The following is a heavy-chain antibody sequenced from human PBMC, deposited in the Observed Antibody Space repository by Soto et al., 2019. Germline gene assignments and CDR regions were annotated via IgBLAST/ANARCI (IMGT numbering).Heavy chain of an antibody. CDR2: IIPIFGTA. D-gene: IGHD3-16*01. CDR1: GGTFSSYA. J-gene: IGHJ4*02. Sequence: QVQLVQSGDEVKKPGSSVKVSCKASGGTFSSYAISWVRQAPGQGLEWMGGIIPIFGTANYAQKFQGRVTVPADETTNTGYMELSSLRSEDTAVYYCARDRGDYAYDCWGQGTLVTVSS. V-gene: IGHV1-69*01. CDR3: ARDRGDYAYDC.